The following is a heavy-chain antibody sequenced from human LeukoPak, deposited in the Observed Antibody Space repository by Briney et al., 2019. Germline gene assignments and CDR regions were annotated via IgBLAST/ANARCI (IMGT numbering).Heavy chain of an antibody. D-gene: IGHD6-19*01. Sequence: GGSLRLSCAASGFTVSSNYMSWVRQAPGKGLEWVSVIYRSGSTFYADSVKGRFTISRDNSKNTLFLQMNNVRVEDTATYYCARDGYSSGWYYFDYWGQGTLVTVSS. CDR3: ARDGYSSGWYYFDY. J-gene: IGHJ4*02. CDR2: IYRSGST. CDR1: GFTVSSNY. V-gene: IGHV3-53*01.